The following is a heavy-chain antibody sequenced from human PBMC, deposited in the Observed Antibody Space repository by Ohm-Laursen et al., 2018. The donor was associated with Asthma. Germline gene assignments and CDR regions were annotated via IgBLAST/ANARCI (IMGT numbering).Heavy chain of an antibody. CDR2: ISWNSGTI. D-gene: IGHD4-17*01. CDR3: ATGFGDYPLDYYYGMDV. CDR1: GFIFDDYA. Sequence: SLRLSCAASGFIFDDYAMHWVRQVPGKGLEWVSGISWNSGTIVQADSVKGRFTISRDNAKNSLYLQMNSLRAEDTAVYYCATGFGDYPLDYYYGMDVWGQGTTVTVSS. V-gene: IGHV3-9*01. J-gene: IGHJ6*02.